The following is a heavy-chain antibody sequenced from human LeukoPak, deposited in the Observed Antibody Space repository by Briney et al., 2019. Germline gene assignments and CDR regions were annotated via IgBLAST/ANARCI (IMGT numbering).Heavy chain of an antibody. CDR3: PRLSSGGTGGWFAP. V-gene: IGHV4-39*01. D-gene: IGHD6-19*01. J-gene: IGHJ5*02. CDR2: IYYSGST. Sequence: PSETLSLTCTVSGGAISSTSYYWGWIRQPPGKGREWGGSIYYSGSTYYNPSLKRRVSISVDTSKNQFSLKQRSVTAADPAVYYCPRLSSGGTGGWFAPWGQGTLVTVSS. CDR1: GGAISSTSYY.